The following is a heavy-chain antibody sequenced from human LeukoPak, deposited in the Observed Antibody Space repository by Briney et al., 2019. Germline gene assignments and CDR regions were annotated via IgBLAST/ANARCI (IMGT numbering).Heavy chain of an antibody. CDR2: IIPTFGTA. J-gene: IGHJ4*02. CDR1: GGTFSSYA. Sequence: SVKVSCKASGGTFSSYAISGVRQAPGQGLEWMGGIIPTFGTANYAQKFQGRVTITADKSTSTAYMELSSLRSEDTAVYYCARDRYCSSTSCYLVDWGQGTLVTVSS. D-gene: IGHD2-2*01. CDR3: ARDRYCSSTSCYLVD. V-gene: IGHV1-69*06.